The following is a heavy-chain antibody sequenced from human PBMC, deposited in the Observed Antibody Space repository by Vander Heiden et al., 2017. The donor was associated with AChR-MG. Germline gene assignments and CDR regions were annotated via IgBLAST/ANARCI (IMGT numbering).Heavy chain of an antibody. J-gene: IGHJ6*03. CDR3: ATPLSSTRSTSSYYYMDV. V-gene: IGHV3-21*01. CDR1: GFTFSSYS. CDR2: ISSSSSYI. D-gene: IGHD2-2*01. Sequence: EVQLVESGGGLVKPGGSLRLSCAASGFTFSSYSMNWVRQAPGKGLEWVSSISSSSSYIYYADSVKGRFTISRDNAKNSLYLQMNSLRAEDTAVYYCATPLSSTRSTSSYYYMDVWGKGTTVTVSS.